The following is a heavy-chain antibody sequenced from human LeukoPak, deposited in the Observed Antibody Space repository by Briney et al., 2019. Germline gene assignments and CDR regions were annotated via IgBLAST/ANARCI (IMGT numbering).Heavy chain of an antibody. CDR1: GASISSSSYY. CDR3: ASPSISYYYYGLDV. Sequence: PSETLSLTCTVSGASISSSSYYWGWIRQPPGKGLEWIGNIYYSGSTYYNPSLKSRVTISVDTSKNQFSLKLSSVTAADTAVYYCASPSISYYYYGLDVWGQGTTVAVSS. CDR2: IYYSGST. J-gene: IGHJ6*02. D-gene: IGHD3-3*02. V-gene: IGHV4-39*01.